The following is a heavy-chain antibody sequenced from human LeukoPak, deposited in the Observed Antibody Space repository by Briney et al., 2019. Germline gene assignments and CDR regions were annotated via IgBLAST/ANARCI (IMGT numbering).Heavy chain of an antibody. J-gene: IGHJ5*02. Sequence: PSETLSLTCAVYGGSFSGYYWSWIRQPPGKGLEWIGEINHSGSTNYNPSLKSRVTISVDTSKNQFSLKLSSVTAADTAVYYCARSTFMVRGVTAWFDPWGQGTLVTVSS. D-gene: IGHD3-10*01. CDR2: INHSGST. V-gene: IGHV4-34*01. CDR1: GGSFSGYY. CDR3: ARSTFMVRGVTAWFDP.